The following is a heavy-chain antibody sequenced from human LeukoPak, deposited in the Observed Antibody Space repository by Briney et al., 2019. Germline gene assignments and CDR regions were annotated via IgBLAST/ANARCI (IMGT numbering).Heavy chain of an antibody. CDR1: GFRLSDYA. V-gene: IGHV3-30*14. CDR3: ARGGGGAANSGSNSFDV. D-gene: IGHD3-22*01. CDR2: ISYDGSKK. J-gene: IGHJ3*01. Sequence: GGSLRLSCTISGFRLSDYAMHWVRQAPGKGLEWLASISYDGSKKQYADSVRGRFTISRDSSMNTVYLQMNSLRVEDTTLYYCARGGGGAANSGSNSFDVWGQGTIVAVSS.